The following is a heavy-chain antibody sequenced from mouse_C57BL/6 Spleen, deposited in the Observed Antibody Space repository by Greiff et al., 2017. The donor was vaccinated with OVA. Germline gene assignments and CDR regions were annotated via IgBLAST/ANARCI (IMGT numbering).Heavy chain of an antibody. CDR1: GYTFTSYW. CDR3: ARDYYGSSYGWFDY. V-gene: IGHV1-69*01. Sequence: QVQLQQPGAELVMPGASVKLSCKASGYTFTSYWMHWVKQRPGQGLEWIGEIDPSDSYTNYNQKFKGKSTLTVDKSSSTAYMQLSSLTSEDSAVYYCARDYYGSSYGWFDYWGQGTTLTVSS. J-gene: IGHJ2*01. CDR2: IDPSDSYT. D-gene: IGHD1-1*01.